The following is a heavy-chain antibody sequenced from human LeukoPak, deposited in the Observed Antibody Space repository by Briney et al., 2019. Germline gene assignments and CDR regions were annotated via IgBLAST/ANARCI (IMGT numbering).Heavy chain of an antibody. Sequence: ASVKVSCKPSGYTFTDYYIHWLRQAPGQGLEWMGWINPNSGGTNYAQKFQGRVTMTRDTSISTAYMELSSLRSDDTAIYYCARGEYRFGNDYWGQGTLVTVSS. CDR1: GYTFTDYY. CDR2: INPNSGGT. J-gene: IGHJ4*02. D-gene: IGHD5-18*01. V-gene: IGHV1-2*02. CDR3: ARGEYRFGNDY.